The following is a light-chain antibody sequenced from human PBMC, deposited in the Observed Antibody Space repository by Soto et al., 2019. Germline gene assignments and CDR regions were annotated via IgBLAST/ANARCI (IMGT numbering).Light chain of an antibody. CDR1: QSVSSN. Sequence: EIVMTQSPATLSVSPGERATLSCRASQSVSSNLAWYQQKPGQAPRLLIYGASTRATGIPAGFSGSGSGTEFTLTISSLQSEDFAVYYCQHYNNLPLTFGGGTKVEIK. V-gene: IGKV3-15*01. CDR3: QHYNNLPLT. CDR2: GAS. J-gene: IGKJ4*01.